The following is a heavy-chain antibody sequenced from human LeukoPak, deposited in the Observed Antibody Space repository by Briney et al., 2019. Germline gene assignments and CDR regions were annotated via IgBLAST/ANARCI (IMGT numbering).Heavy chain of an antibody. D-gene: IGHD2-2*01. CDR2: IQYDASQI. CDR3: ARAFCSSTSCYENIRYYYYMDV. V-gene: IGHV3-30*02. Sequence: PGGSLRLSCAASGFNFRGSGMHWVRQAPGKGLEWVAFIQYDASQIYYADSVKGRFTISRDNPKNTVYLQMNSLRAEDTAVYYCARAFCSSTSCYENIRYYYYMDVWGKGTTVTVSS. CDR1: GFNFRGSG. J-gene: IGHJ6*03.